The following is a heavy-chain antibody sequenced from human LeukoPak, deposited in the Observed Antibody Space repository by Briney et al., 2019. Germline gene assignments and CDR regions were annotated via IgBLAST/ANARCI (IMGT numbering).Heavy chain of an antibody. Sequence: PSETLSLTCTVSGGSISSSSYYWGWIRQPPGKGLEWIGSIYYSGSTYYNPSLKSRVTISVDTSKNQFSLKLSSVTAADTAVYYCARDLGPYDPSGYFDYWGQGTLVTVSS. D-gene: IGHD3-22*01. J-gene: IGHJ4*02. CDR3: ARDLGPYDPSGYFDY. CDR2: IYYSGST. V-gene: IGHV4-39*07. CDR1: GGSISSSSYY.